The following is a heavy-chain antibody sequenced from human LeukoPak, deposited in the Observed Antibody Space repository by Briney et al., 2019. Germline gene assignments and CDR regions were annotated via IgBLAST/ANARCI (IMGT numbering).Heavy chain of an antibody. CDR3: ARDSWSGYPPFDY. Sequence: SETLSLTCTVSGGSISSGDYYWSWIRQPPGKGLEWIGYIYYSGSTYYNPSLKSRVTISVDTSKNQFSLKLSSVTAADTAVYYCARDSWSGYPPFDYWGQGTLVTVSS. V-gene: IGHV4-30-4*08. D-gene: IGHD3-3*01. CDR1: GGSISSGDYY. CDR2: IYYSGST. J-gene: IGHJ4*02.